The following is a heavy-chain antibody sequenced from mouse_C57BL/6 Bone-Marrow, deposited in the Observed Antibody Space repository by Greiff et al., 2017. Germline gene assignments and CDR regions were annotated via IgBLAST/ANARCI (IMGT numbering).Heavy chain of an antibody. Sequence: VKLMESGPVLVKPGASVKMSCKASGYTFTDYYMNWVKQSHGKSLEWIGVINPYNGGTSYNQKFKGKATLTVDKSSSTAYMELNSLTSEDSAVYYCARGYVDYWGQGTTLTVSS. CDR1: GYTFTDYY. V-gene: IGHV1-19*01. J-gene: IGHJ2*01. CDR3: ARGYVDY. CDR2: INPYNGGT.